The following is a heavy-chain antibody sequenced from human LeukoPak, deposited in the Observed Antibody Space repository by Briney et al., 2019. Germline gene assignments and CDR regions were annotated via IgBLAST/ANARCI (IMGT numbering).Heavy chain of an antibody. Sequence: ASVKLSCKASGFTFTGYYMHWVRQAPGQGLEWMGWINPNSGGTNYAQKFQGRVTMTRDTSISTAYMELSRLRSDDTAVYCCARALPLWFGGNWFDPWAEGPGVTVP. CDR1: GFTFTGYY. D-gene: IGHD3-10*01. V-gene: IGHV1-2*02. CDR2: INPNSGGT. J-gene: IGHJ5*02. CDR3: ARALPLWFGGNWFDP.